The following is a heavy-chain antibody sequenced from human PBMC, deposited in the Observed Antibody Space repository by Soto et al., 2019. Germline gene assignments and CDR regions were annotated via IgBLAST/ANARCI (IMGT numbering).Heavy chain of an antibody. CDR1: GFTLSSYE. Sequence: HPGGSLRLSCVASGFTLSSYEMNWVRQAPGKGLEWVSYISSSGNVIFYADSVKGRFTISRDNAKNSLFLQMHSLRAEDTAVYSCARVGGYNYFDYWAREPRSPSPQ. CDR2: ISSSGNVI. D-gene: IGHD5-12*01. V-gene: IGHV3-48*03. CDR3: ARVGGYNYFDY. J-gene: IGHJ4*02.